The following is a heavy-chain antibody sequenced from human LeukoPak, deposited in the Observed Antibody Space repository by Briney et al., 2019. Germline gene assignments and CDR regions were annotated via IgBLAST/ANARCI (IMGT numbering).Heavy chain of an antibody. CDR2: IIPILGIA. CDR1: GGTFSSYA. CDR3: ATERRGWLGRQSAFDI. V-gene: IGHV1-69*04. J-gene: IGHJ3*02. Sequence: ASVKVSCKASGGTFSSYAISWVRQTPGQGLECMGRIIPILGIANYAQKFQGRVTMTEDTSTDTAYMELSSLRSEDTAVYYCATERRGWLGRQSAFDIWGQGTMVTVSS. D-gene: IGHD3-22*01.